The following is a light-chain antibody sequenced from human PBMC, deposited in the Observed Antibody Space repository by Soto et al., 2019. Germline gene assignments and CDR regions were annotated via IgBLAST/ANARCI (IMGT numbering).Light chain of an antibody. V-gene: IGKV3D-7*01. J-gene: IGKJ1*01. Sequence: EIVRRQCPVTVSLSAGERATLSCRASQTVSRMYLSWFQQKPGQAPRLLIYGTYTRATGIPVRFSGSGSGTDFTLTIRSLQPEDFAVYYCQQYGSSPRTFGQGTKVDIK. CDR3: QQYGSSPRT. CDR1: QTVSRMY. CDR2: GTY.